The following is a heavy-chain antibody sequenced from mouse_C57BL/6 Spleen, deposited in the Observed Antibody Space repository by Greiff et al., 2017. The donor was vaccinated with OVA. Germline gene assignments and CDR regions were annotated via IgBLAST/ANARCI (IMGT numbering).Heavy chain of an antibody. CDR2: IDPETGGT. Sequence: VQLQQSGAELVRPGASVTLSCKASGYTFTDYEMHWVKQTPVHGLEWIGAIDPETGGTAYNQKFKGKAILTADKSSSTAYMELRSLTSEDSAVYYCTRSGTLPGVYWGQGTTLTVSS. D-gene: IGHD1-3*01. CDR1: GYTFTDYE. V-gene: IGHV1-15*01. CDR3: TRSGTLPGVY. J-gene: IGHJ2*01.